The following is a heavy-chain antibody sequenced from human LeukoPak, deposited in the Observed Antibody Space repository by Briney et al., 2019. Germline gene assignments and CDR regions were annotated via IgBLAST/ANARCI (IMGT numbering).Heavy chain of an antibody. V-gene: IGHV4-59*03. D-gene: IGHD6-6*01. CDR2: IYYSGST. CDR1: GASISSYY. J-gene: IGHJ5*02. CDR3: SRSVAPGAWFDP. Sequence: TSETLSLTCTVSGASISSYYWSWVRQPPGKGLEWIGSIYYSGSTNYNPSLKSRVTISVDTSKTQFSPKVTSVTAADTAVYYCSRSVAPGAWFDPWGQGTLVTVSA.